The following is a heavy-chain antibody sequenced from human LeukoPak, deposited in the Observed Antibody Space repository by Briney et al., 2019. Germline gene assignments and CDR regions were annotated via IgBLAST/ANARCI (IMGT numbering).Heavy chain of an antibody. D-gene: IGHD3-22*01. V-gene: IGHV3-13*01. CDR1: GFTFRNYD. J-gene: IGHJ2*01. Sequence: GGSLRLSCAASGFTFRNYDMHWVRQVTGKGLEWVSGIGTAGDTYFAGSVKGRFTISRENAKNSVYLQLNSLRAGDTAVYYCVRIPSSGPYRYFDIWGRGTLVTVSS. CDR3: VRIPSSGPYRYFDI. CDR2: IGTAGDT.